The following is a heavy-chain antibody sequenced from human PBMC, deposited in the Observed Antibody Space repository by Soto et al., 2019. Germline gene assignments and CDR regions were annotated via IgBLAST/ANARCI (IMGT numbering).Heavy chain of an antibody. Sequence: EVQLVESGGALVQPGGSLRLSCAASGFTCTNYWMAWVRQAPGKGLEWVAHIDQGGGEKYYVDSVKGRFTISRDNAKNSPYLQMNSLRAEDTALYYCARGGNWFDPWGQGTLVTVSS. CDR2: IDQGGGEK. V-gene: IGHV3-7*05. D-gene: IGHD3-10*01. CDR1: GFTCTNYW. CDR3: ARGGNWFDP. J-gene: IGHJ5*02.